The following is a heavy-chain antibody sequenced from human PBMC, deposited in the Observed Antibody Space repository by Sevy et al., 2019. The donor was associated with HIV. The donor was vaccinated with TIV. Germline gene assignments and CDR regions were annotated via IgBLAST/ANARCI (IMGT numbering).Heavy chain of an antibody. CDR3: TRKKDYYDSSGYYYFDAFDI. V-gene: IGHV3-49*04. J-gene: IGHJ3*02. CDR2: IRSKAYGGTT. D-gene: IGHD3-22*01. CDR1: GFTFGDYA. Sequence: GGSLILSCTASGFTFGDYAMSWVRQAPGKGLEWVGFIRSKAYGGTTEYAASVKGRFTISRDDSKSIAYLQMNSLKTEDTAVYYCTRKKDYYDSSGYYYFDAFDIWGQGTMVTVSS.